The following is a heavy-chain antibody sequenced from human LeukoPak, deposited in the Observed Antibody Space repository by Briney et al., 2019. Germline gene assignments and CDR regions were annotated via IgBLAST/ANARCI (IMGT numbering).Heavy chain of an antibody. D-gene: IGHD6-6*01. Sequence: SETLSLTCAVYGGSFSGYYWSWIRQPPGKGLEWIGEINHSGSTNYNPSLKSRVTISVDTSKNQFSLKLSSVTAADTAVYYCARDRGWAARPNYMDVWGKGTTVTVSS. CDR1: GGSFSGYY. CDR3: ARDRGWAARPNYMDV. J-gene: IGHJ6*03. CDR2: INHSGST. V-gene: IGHV4-34*01.